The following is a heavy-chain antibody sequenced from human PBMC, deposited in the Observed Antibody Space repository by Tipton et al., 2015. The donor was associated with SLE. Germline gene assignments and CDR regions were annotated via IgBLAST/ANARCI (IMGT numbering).Heavy chain of an antibody. D-gene: IGHD6-19*01. J-gene: IGHJ3*02. CDR3: ARAPLPQWTGAFDI. CDR1: GYTFTGYQ. CDR2: INPNSGGA. Sequence: QSGAEVKKPGASVKVSCKASGYTFTGYQIHWVRQAPGQGLEWMGRINPNSGGANFAQKFKGRVSMTRDTSISTVYVELSRLRSDDTAVYYCARAPLPQWTGAFDIWGQGTTVTVSS. V-gene: IGHV1-2*06.